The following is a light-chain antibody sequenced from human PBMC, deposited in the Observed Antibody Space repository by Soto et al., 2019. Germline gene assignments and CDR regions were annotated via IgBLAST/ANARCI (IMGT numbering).Light chain of an antibody. V-gene: IGKV3-15*01. J-gene: IGKJ2*01. CDR3: QEFGSSIPHT. CDR1: QSVSSN. Sequence: EIVMTQSPATLPVSPGERATLSCRASQSVSSNLAWYQQKPGQAPRFLIYGASTRATGIPARFSGSGSGTEFTLTISSLQSEDFGVYYCQEFGSSIPHTFGQGTKLEIK. CDR2: GAS.